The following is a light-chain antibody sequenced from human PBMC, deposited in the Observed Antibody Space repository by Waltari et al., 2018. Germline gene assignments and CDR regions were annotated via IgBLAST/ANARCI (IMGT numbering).Light chain of an antibody. J-gene: IGLJ2*01. CDR1: SSDVGTYNL. CDR3: CSFAGSSPHVV. V-gene: IGLV2-23*01. Sequence: QSALTQPASVSGSPGQSITISCTGTSSDVGTYNLVSWYQLNPGKAPKLIIYESTKRPSGVSSRFSGSKSGNTASLTISGLQAEDEADYYCCSFAGSSPHVVFGGGTKLTVL. CDR2: EST.